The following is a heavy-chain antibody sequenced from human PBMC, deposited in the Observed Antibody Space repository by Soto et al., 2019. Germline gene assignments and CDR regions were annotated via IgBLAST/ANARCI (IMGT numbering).Heavy chain of an antibody. CDR1: GFTFSSDA. CDR2: ISGSGGST. J-gene: IGHJ6*03. CDR3: AKSPPRLTALYYYYYMDV. D-gene: IGHD3-9*01. V-gene: IGHV3-23*01. Sequence: GGSLRPSCAASGFTFSSDAMSWVRQAPGKGLEWVSAISGSGGSTYYADSVKGRFTISRDNSKNTLYLQMNSLRAEDTAVYYCAKSPPRLTALYYYYYMDVWGKGTTVTVSS.